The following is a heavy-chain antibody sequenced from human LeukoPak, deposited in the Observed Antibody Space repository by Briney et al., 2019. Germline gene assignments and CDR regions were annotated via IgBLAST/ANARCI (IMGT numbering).Heavy chain of an antibody. V-gene: IGHV4-4*02. J-gene: IGHJ4*02. D-gene: IGHD3-10*01. CDR1: GGSITTRNF. Sequence: PSGTLSLTFAVSGGSITTRNFWSWVRQPPGKGLEWIAEMHHDGSANYNPSLKSRVSMSVDKSKNHFSLRLTSVTAADTAVYYCAREGLGETYFEYWGRGILVTVSS. CDR2: MHHDGSA. CDR3: AREGLGETYFEY.